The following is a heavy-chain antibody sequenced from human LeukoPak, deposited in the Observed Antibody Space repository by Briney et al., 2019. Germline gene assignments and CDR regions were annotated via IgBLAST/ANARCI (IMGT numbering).Heavy chain of an antibody. V-gene: IGHV3-30*04. D-gene: IGHD5-12*01. J-gene: IGHJ6*03. CDR3: ARDAGGGYDYYYYYYMDV. Sequence: GGSLRLSCAASGFTFSSYAMRWVRQAPGKGLEWVAVISYDGSNKYYADSVKGRFTISRDNSKNTLYLQMNSLRAEDTAVYYCARDAGGGYDYYYYYYMDVWGKGTTVTVSS. CDR1: GFTFSSYA. CDR2: ISYDGSNK.